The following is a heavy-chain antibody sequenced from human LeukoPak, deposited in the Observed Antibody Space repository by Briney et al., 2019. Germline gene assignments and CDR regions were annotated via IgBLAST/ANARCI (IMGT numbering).Heavy chain of an antibody. Sequence: ASVKVSCKASGGTFSIYAISWVRQAPGQGLEWMGRIIPILGIANYAQKFQGRVTITADKSTSTAYMELSSLRSEDTAVYYCATRMSGYDYEDWFDPWGQGTLVTVSS. CDR2: IIPILGIA. CDR3: ATRMSGYDYEDWFDP. CDR1: GGTFSIYA. D-gene: IGHD5-12*01. J-gene: IGHJ5*02. V-gene: IGHV1-69*04.